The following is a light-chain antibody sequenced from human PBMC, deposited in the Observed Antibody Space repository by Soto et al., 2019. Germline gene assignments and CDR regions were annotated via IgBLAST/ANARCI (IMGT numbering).Light chain of an antibody. Sequence: DIQMTQSPSTLSASVGDRVTITCRASQSIGNKLAWYQQKPGKAPKLLIYDASSLESGVPSRFSGSGSGTEFTLTIISLRPDDFAIYYCQQYHNYWTFGQGTKVEIK. CDR1: QSIGNK. V-gene: IGKV1-5*01. CDR3: QQYHNYWT. CDR2: DAS. J-gene: IGKJ1*01.